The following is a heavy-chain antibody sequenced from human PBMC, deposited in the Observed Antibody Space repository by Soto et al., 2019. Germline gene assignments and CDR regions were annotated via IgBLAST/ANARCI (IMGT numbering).Heavy chain of an antibody. Sequence: ASVKVSCKASGYTFTSYDINWVRQATGQGLEWMGWMNPNSGNTGYAQKFQGRVTMTRNTSISTAYMELSSLRSEDTAVYYCARVQTWYQLLPKQWLRRYYYYMDVWGKGTTVTVSS. CDR1: GYTFTSYD. V-gene: IGHV1-8*01. J-gene: IGHJ6*03. D-gene: IGHD2-2*01. CDR2: MNPNSGNT. CDR3: ARVQTWYQLLPKQWLRRYYYYMDV.